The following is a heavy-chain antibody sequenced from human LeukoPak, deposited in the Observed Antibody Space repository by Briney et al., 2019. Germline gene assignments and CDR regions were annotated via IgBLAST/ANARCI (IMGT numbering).Heavy chain of an antibody. V-gene: IGHV4-34*01. Sequence: PSETLSLTCAVYGGSFSGYYWSWIRQPPGKGLEWIGEINHSGSTNYNPSLKSRVTISVDTSKNQFSLKLSSVTAADTAVYYCARGPYHNWNYRRRENWFDPWGQGTLVTVSS. J-gene: IGHJ5*02. CDR3: ARGPYHNWNYRRRENWFDP. CDR2: INHSGST. D-gene: IGHD1-7*01. CDR1: GGSFSGYY.